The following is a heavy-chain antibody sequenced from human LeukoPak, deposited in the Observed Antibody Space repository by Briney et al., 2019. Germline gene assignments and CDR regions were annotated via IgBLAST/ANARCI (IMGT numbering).Heavy chain of an antibody. Sequence: GESLKISCQGSGYSFTSYWIGWVRQMPGKGLEWVGIIYPGDSDTRYSPSFQDRVIISADKSISTAYLQWSSLKASDTAMYYCARHYPGGDYFIDYRGQGTLVTVSS. CDR3: ARHYPGGDYFIDY. CDR2: IYPGDSDT. CDR1: GYSFTSYW. V-gene: IGHV5-51*01. J-gene: IGHJ4*02. D-gene: IGHD4-17*01.